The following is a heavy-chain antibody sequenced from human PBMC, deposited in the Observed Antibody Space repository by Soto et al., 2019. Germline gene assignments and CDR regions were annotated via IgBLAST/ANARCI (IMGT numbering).Heavy chain of an antibody. Sequence: SVTLSLTCAVSGGSVSSTYWWSWVRQPPGKGLEWIGEIYHSGSANYNPSLKSRVTISVDNSKNQFSLNLNSVTAADTAVYYCARYNAASGTYYFDYWGQGTLVTVSS. CDR2: IYHSGSA. J-gene: IGHJ4*02. CDR1: GGSVSSTYW. CDR3: ARYNAASGTYYFDY. D-gene: IGHD6-13*01. V-gene: IGHV4-4*02.